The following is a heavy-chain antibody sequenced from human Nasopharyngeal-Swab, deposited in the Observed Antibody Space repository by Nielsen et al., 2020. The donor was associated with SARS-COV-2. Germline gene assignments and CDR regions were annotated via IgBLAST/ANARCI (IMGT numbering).Heavy chain of an antibody. CDR3: VKQLAAAGPPGAFDI. D-gene: IGHD6-13*01. J-gene: IGHJ3*02. V-gene: IGHV4-34*01. CDR2: INHSGST. Sequence: WIRQPPGKGLEWIGEINHSGSTNYNPSLKSRVTISVDTSKNQFSLKLSSVTAADTAVYYCVKQLAAAGPPGAFDIWGQGTMVTVSS.